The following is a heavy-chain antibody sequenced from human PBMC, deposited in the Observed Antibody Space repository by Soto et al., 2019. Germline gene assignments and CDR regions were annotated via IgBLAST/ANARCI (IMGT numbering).Heavy chain of an antibody. V-gene: IGHV4-31*03. J-gene: IGHJ3*02. D-gene: IGHD6-13*01. CDR2: IYYSGST. CDR3: ASGAAAGKGAFDI. CDR1: GGSISSGGYY. Sequence: TSETLSLTCTVSGGSISSGGYYWSWIRQHPGKSLEWIGYIYYSGSTYYNPSLKSRVTISVDTSKNQFSLKLSSVTAADTAVYYCASGAAAGKGAFDIWGQGTMVTVSS.